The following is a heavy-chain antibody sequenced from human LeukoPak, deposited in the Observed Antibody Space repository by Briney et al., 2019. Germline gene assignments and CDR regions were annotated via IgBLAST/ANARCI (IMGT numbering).Heavy chain of an antibody. Sequence: RASVKVSCKASGYTFTSYYMHWVRQAPGQGLEWMGWISAYNGNTHSAQKLQGRVTMTTDTSTSTAYMELRSLRSDDTAVYYCARGFPPRRQYDSSGYYSYYFDYWGQGTLVTVSS. CDR3: ARGFPPRRQYDSSGYYSYYFDY. CDR1: GYTFTSYY. D-gene: IGHD3-22*01. J-gene: IGHJ4*02. CDR2: ISAYNGNT. V-gene: IGHV1-18*04.